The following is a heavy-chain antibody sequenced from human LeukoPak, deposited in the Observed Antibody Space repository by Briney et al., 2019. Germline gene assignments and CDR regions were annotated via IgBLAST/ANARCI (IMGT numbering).Heavy chain of an antibody. D-gene: IGHD3-10*01. CDR3: ARPDPYYYYGSFDI. V-gene: IGHV1-18*01. CDR1: GYTFTSYG. CDR2: ISAYNGNT. Sequence: GASVKVSCKASGYTFTSYGISWVRQAPGQGLEWMGWISAYNGNTNYAQKLQGRVTMTTDTSTSTAYMELRSLRSDDTAVYYCARPDPYYYYGSFDIWGQGTMVTVSS. J-gene: IGHJ3*02.